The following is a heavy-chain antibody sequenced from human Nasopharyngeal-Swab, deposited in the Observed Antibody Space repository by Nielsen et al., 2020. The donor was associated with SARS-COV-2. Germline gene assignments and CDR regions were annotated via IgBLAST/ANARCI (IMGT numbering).Heavy chain of an antibody. CDR3: ARDPLSSWQEIGNWYFDL. CDR2: VSSTSSYI. V-gene: IGHV3-21*01. J-gene: IGHJ2*01. Sequence: GESLKISCAASGFTFSSYSMNWVRQAPGKGLEWVSSVSSTSSYIYYADSLKGRFTISRANAKNSLYLQLNSLRAEDTAVYYCARDPLSSWQEIGNWYFDLWGRGTLVTVSS. D-gene: IGHD6-13*01. CDR1: GFTFSSYS.